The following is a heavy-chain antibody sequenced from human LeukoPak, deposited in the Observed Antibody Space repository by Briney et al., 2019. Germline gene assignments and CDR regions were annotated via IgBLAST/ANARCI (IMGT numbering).Heavy chain of an antibody. D-gene: IGHD6-6*01. CDR2: INHSGST. CDR3: ARGLIEYSNALDAFDI. V-gene: IGHV4-34*01. J-gene: IGHJ3*02. Sequence: PSETLSLTCTVYGGSFSGYYWSWIRQPPGKGLEWIGEINHSGSTNYNPSLKSRVTISVDTSKNQFSLKLSSVTAADTAVYYCARGLIEYSNALDAFDIWGQGTMVTVSS. CDR1: GGSFSGYY.